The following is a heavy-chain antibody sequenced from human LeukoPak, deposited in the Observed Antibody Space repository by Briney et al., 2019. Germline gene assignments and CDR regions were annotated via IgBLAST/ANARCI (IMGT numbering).Heavy chain of an antibody. CDR3: ARTPGYCSGTSCYIGY. Sequence: SETLSLTCTVSGGSISSGDSSWSWIRQPPGKGLEWIGYIYSSGDTYYNPSLKSQVTISVDTSKNQFSLRLSSVTAADTAVYYCARTPGYCSGTSCYIGYWGQGTLVTVSS. D-gene: IGHD2-2*02. V-gene: IGHV4-30-4*01. CDR1: GGSISSGDSS. J-gene: IGHJ4*02. CDR2: IYSSGDT.